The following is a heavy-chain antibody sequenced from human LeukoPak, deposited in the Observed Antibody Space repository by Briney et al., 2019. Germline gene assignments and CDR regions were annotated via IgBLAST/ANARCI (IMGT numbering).Heavy chain of an antibody. CDR1: GLTFSNYA. J-gene: IGHJ4*02. D-gene: IGHD5-18*01. V-gene: IGHV3-23*01. CDR2: ISGSGANI. CDR3: AKDHTALEPGY. Sequence: PGGSLRLSCAASGLTFSNYAMSWVRQAPGKGLEWVSTISGSGANIYYADSVKGRFTISRDNSKNTLYLQMNSLRAEDTAVYYCAKDHTALEPGYWGQGILVTVSS.